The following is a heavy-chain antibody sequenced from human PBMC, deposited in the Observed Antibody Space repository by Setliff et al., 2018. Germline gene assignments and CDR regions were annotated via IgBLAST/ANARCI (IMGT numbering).Heavy chain of an antibody. D-gene: IGHD3-10*01. CDR1: GGSVGGGSYY. Sequence: PSETLSLTCTVSGGSVGGGSYYWSWIRQPAGKGLEWIGLIQNTGNTNYNPSLQSRVTISMDTSKNQFSLKMTSVTAADTAVYYCARLSWDGLRYHGLDVWGQGTTVTVS. CDR2: IQNTGNT. V-gene: IGHV4-61*02. CDR3: ARLSWDGLRYHGLDV. J-gene: IGHJ6*02.